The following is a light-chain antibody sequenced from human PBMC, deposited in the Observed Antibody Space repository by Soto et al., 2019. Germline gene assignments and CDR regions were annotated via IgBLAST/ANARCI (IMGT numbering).Light chain of an antibody. CDR3: QEYNSH. V-gene: IGKV1-5*03. CDR2: KAS. Sequence: DTQMTQSPSTLSASVGDRVTITCRASQIIDNWLAWYQQKPGKAPKLLIYKASNLERGVPSRFSGSGYGTEFSHTISSLQPDDSATYYCQEYNSHFGGGTKVEIK. J-gene: IGKJ4*01. CDR1: QIIDNW.